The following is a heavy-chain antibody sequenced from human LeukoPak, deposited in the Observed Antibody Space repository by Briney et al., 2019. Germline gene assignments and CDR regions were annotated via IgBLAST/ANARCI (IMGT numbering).Heavy chain of an antibody. V-gene: IGHV3-48*03. CDR2: ISSGGSTI. J-gene: IGHJ3*02. CDR1: GFTFSSYE. CDR3: VRAWTRGNSDAFDI. D-gene: IGHD4-23*01. Sequence: GGSLRLSCAASGFTFSSYEMNWVRQAPGKGLEWVSYISSGGSTIYYPDSVKGRFTISRDNAKNSLYLQMNSLRAEDTAVYFCVRAWTRGNSDAFDIWGQGTMVTVSS.